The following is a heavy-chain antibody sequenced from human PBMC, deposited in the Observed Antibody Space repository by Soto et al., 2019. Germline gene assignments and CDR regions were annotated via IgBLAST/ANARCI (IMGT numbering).Heavy chain of an antibody. V-gene: IGHV1-8*01. Sequence: QVQLVQSGAEVKKPGASVKVSCKASGYTFTSYDINWVRQATGQGLEWMGWMNPNSGNTGYAEKFQGRVTMTRNTSISTAYMELSSLRSEDTAVYYCARSVEWLASFDYWGQGTLVTVSS. CDR2: MNPNSGNT. D-gene: IGHD6-19*01. CDR3: ARSVEWLASFDY. J-gene: IGHJ4*02. CDR1: GYTFTSYD.